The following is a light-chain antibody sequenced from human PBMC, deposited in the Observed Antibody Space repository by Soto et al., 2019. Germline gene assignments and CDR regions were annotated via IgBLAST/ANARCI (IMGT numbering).Light chain of an antibody. CDR2: AAS. V-gene: IGKV1-39*01. CDR1: QSISSY. Sequence: DIQTTQSPSSLPASVGDRVTITCRASQSISSYLNWYQQKPGKAPKLLIYAASSLQSGVPSRFSGSGSGTDFTLTISSLQPEDFATYYCQQSYSATVTFGQGTKVDIK. J-gene: IGKJ1*01. CDR3: QQSYSATVT.